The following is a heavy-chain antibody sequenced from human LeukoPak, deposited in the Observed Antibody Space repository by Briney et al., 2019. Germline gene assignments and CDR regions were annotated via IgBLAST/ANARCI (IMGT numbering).Heavy chain of an antibody. CDR2: IRYDGSNK. V-gene: IGHV3-30*02. D-gene: IGHD1-26*01. J-gene: IGHJ4*02. Sequence: GGSLRLSCAASGFTFSSYGMHWVRQAPGKGLEWVAFIRYDGSNKYYADSAKGRFTISRDNSKNTLYLQMNSLRAEDTAVYYCAKDLRSGSYGYYFDYWGQGTLVTVSS. CDR1: GFTFSSYG. CDR3: AKDLRSGSYGYYFDY.